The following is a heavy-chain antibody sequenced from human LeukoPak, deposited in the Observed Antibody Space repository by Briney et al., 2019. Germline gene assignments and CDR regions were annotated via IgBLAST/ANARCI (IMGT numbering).Heavy chain of an antibody. CDR3: ARGSTRDSSGWYGPGKWFDP. V-gene: IGHV1-2*02. CDR1: GYTFTDYY. D-gene: IGHD6-19*01. Sequence: ASVKVSCKASGYTFTDYYVHWVRQAPGQGLEWMGWINPNSGGTNYAQNFQGRVTMTRDTSISTAFLELSNLRSDDTAVYYCARGSTRDSSGWYGPGKWFDPWGQGTLVTVSS. CDR2: INPNSGGT. J-gene: IGHJ5*02.